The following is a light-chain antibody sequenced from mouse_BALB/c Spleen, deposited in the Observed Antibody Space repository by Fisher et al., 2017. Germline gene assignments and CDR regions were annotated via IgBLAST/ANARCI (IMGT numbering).Light chain of an antibody. CDR2: DTS. CDR3: QQWSGYPFT. Sequence: IVLTQSPALMAASPGEKVTITCSVSSSVSYMHWYQQKSGTSPKRWIYDTSKLASGVPARFSGSGSGTSYSLTISSMEAENDATYYCQQWSGYPFTFGAGTKLELK. CDR1: SSVSY. J-gene: IGKJ5*01. V-gene: IGKV4-59*01.